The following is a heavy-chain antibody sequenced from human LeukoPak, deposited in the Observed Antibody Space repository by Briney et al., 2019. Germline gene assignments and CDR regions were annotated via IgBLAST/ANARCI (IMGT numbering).Heavy chain of an antibody. CDR1: GLIFSSYW. Sequence: GSLRLSCAASGLIFSSYWMHWVRQAPGKGLVWVSRINSDGSSTSYADSVKGRFTISRDNAKNTLFLQMGSLRAEDAAVYYCARTAQGGYFFDHWGQGTLVTVSS. CDR3: ARTAQGGYFFDH. D-gene: IGHD5-12*01. V-gene: IGHV3-74*01. J-gene: IGHJ4*02. CDR2: INSDGSST.